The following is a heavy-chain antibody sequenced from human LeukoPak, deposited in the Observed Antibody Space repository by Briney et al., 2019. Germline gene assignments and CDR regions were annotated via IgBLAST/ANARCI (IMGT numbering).Heavy chain of an antibody. D-gene: IGHD2-21*01. V-gene: IGHV1-69*04. J-gene: IGHJ4*02. CDR1: GGTFSSYA. CDR3: ARGVVVKPYFDY. CDR2: IIPILGIA. Sequence: GASVKVSCKASGGTFSSYAISWVRQAPGQGLEWMGRIIPILGIANYAQKFQGRVTITADKSTSTAYMELSSLRSEDTAVYYCARGVVVKPYFDYWGQGTLVTFSS.